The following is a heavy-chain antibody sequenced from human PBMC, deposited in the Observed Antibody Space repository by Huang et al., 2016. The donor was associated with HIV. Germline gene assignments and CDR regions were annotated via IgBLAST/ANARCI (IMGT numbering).Heavy chain of an antibody. CDR1: GYTFSSYD. CDR2: MNPNRGKT. CDR3: ARGLGRTRRFDY. D-gene: IGHD2-2*01. Sequence: QVQLLQSGAEVRKPGASVKVSCKDSGYTFSSYDINWVRQAPGQGLEWMGWMNPNRGKTGYAQKFKGRVAMTRNTSMTTAYMELRSLRSDDTAVYFCARGLGRTRRFDYWGQGPWSTST. J-gene: IGHJ4*02. V-gene: IGHV1-8*01.